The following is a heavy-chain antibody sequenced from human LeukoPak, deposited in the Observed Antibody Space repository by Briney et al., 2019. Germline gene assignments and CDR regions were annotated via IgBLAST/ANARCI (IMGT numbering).Heavy chain of an antibody. CDR2: FYYSGST. D-gene: IGHD2-15*01. CDR1: GGSISSYY. V-gene: IGHV4-59*01. J-gene: IGHJ5*02. CDR3: ARDKARYCSGGSCQINWFDP. Sequence: SETLSLTCTVSGGSISSYYWSWIRQPPWKGLEWIGYFYYSGSTKCNPSLKSRVTISVDTSKNQFSLKLSSVTAADTAVYYCARDKARYCSGGSCQINWFDPWGQGTLVTVSS.